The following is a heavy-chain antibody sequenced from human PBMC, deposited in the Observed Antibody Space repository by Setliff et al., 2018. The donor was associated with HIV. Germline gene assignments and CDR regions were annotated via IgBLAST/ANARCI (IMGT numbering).Heavy chain of an antibody. Sequence: SETLSLTCAVYGGSFSDYYWAWIRQPPGKGLEWIGSVYYNGVTYYNPSLKSRVTISVDTSKNQFSLRLNSVSAADTAVYFCARDTAFLKEGTEYWGQGTLVTVSS. CDR1: GGSFSDYY. CDR2: VYYNGVT. CDR3: ARDTAFLKEGTEY. D-gene: IGHD5-18*01. V-gene: IGHV4-34*01. J-gene: IGHJ4*02.